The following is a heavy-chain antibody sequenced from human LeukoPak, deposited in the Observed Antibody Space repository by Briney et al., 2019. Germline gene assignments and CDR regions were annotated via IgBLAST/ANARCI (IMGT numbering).Heavy chain of an antibody. CDR2: MNPNSGNT. D-gene: IGHD2-2*01. J-gene: IGHJ6*02. V-gene: IGHV1-8*01. CDR1: GYTFTSYD. Sequence: ASVKVSCKASGYTFTSYDINWVRQATGQGLEWMGWMNPNSGNTGYAQKFQGRVTITADKSTSTAYMELSSLRSEDTAVYYCARAADIVVVPAAIPDAEYGMDVWGQGTTVTVSS. CDR3: ARAADIVVVPAAIPDAEYGMDV.